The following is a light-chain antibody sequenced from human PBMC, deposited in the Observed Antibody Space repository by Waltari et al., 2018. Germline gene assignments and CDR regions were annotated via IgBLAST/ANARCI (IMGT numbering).Light chain of an antibody. Sequence: ALAQPASVSGSPGQSITISCTGTSSDVGAYNYVSWYQQHPGKAPRLMIYDVNNRPSGVSNRFSGSKSGNTASLTSSVLQAEDEADYYCSSFTRASAWVFGGGTKLTV. CDR1: SSDVGAYNY. J-gene: IGLJ3*02. V-gene: IGLV2-14*03. CDR2: DVN. CDR3: SSFTRASAWV.